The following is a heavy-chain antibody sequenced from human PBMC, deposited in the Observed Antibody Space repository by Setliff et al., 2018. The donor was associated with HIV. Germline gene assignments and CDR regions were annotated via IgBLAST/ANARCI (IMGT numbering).Heavy chain of an antibody. D-gene: IGHD2-2*01. Sequence: SETLSLTCTVSGDSIGSSSYYWAWIRQPPGKGLEWIGNIYYSGSTYYNPSLKTRVTISVDGSKNQFSLKLKSVTAADTAVYYCARGLSSQTYWGTRPLGLDYWGQGSLVTV. CDR3: ARGLSSQTYWGTRPLGLDY. J-gene: IGHJ4*01. CDR2: IYYSGST. CDR1: GDSIGSSSYY. V-gene: IGHV4-39*02.